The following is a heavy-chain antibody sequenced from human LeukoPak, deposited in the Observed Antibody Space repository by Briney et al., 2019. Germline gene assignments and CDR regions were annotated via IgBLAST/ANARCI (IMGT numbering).Heavy chain of an antibody. CDR3: TRGGGSYY. D-gene: IGHD1-26*01. J-gene: IGHJ4*02. CDR2: IRSKAYGGTT. CDR1: GFTFGDYA. Sequence: GGSLRLSCTASGFTFGDYAMSWVRQAPGKGLEWVGFIRSKAYGGTTEYAASVKGRFTNSRDDSKSIAYLQMNSLKTEDTAVYYCTRGGGSYYWGQGTLVTVSS. V-gene: IGHV3-49*04.